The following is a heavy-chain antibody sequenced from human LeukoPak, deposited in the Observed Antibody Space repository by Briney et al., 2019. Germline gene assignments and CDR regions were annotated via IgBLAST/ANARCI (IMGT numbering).Heavy chain of an antibody. CDR1: GGSISSYY. D-gene: IGHD5-12*01. CDR3: ARALDTGATIPSHVFNI. Sequence: PSETLSLTCTVSGGSISSYYWSWIRQPPGKGLEWIGYIYYSGSTNYNPSLKSRVTISVDTSKNQFSLKLSSVTAADTAVYYCARALDTGATIPSHVFNIWGQGKRVTVSS. V-gene: IGHV4-59*01. J-gene: IGHJ3*02. CDR2: IYYSGST.